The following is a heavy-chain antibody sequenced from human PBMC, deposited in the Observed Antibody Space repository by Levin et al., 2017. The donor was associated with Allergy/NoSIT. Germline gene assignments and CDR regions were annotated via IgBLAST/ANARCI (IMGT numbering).Heavy chain of an antibody. CDR1: GFTFSSYW. CDR3: ARADYDILTGYYNWFDP. V-gene: IGHV3-74*01. J-gene: IGHJ5*02. D-gene: IGHD3-9*01. CDR2: INSDGSST. Sequence: GESLKISCAASGFTFSSYWMHWVRQAPGKGLVWVSRINSDGSSTSYADSVKGRFTISRDNAKNTLYLQMNSLRAEDTAVYYCARADYDILTGYYNWFDPWGQGTLVTVSS.